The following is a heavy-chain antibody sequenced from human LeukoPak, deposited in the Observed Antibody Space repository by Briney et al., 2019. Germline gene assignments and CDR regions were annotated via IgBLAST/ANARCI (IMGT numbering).Heavy chain of an antibody. CDR3: ARDAESYASGSYTPFDY. CDR2: IYYSGSI. D-gene: IGHD3-10*01. J-gene: IGHJ4*02. V-gene: IGHV4-59*01. CDR1: GFTFSNYW. Sequence: GSLRLSCAASGFTFSNYWMSWIRQPPGKGLEWIGYIYYSGSINYNPSLKSRVTISVDPPKNQFSLKLASVTAADTAVYFCARDAESYASGSYTPFDYWGQGTLVTVSS.